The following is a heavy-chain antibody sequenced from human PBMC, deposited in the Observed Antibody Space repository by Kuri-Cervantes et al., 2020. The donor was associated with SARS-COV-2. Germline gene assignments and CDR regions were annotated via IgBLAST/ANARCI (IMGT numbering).Heavy chain of an antibody. J-gene: IGHJ6*03. CDR1: GFTFSRYT. V-gene: IGHV3-21*01. CDR2: ISSRSGYI. D-gene: IGHD3-3*01. CDR3: ARDGFWSGYYYYYYYMDV. Sequence: GESLKIPCAASGFTFSRYTMNWVRRAPGKGLEWVSSISSRSGYIYYSGSIKGRFTISRDNAKNSLYLQMNSLRPEDTAVYYCARDGFWSGYYYYYYYMDVWGKGTTVTVSS.